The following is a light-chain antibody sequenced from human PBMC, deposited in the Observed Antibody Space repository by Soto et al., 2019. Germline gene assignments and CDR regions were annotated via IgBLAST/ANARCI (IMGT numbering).Light chain of an antibody. CDR1: QSVSSSY. V-gene: IGKV3-20*01. CDR3: QQYGSSPWT. CDR2: GAS. Sequence: IVLTQSPATQSLSQGERATLSCRASQSVSSSYLAWYQQKPGQAPRLLIYGASSRATGIPDRFSGSGSGTDFTLTISRLEPEDFAVYYCQQYGSSPWTFGQGTKVDIK. J-gene: IGKJ1*01.